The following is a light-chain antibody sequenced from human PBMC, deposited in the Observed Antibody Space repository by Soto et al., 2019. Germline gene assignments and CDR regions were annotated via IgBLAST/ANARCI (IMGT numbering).Light chain of an antibody. V-gene: IGKV3-20*01. CDR2: GAS. Sequence: EIVWTQSPGNLSLSPGERATLSCRASQSVSNNYLAWYQQKPGQAPRLLIYGASNRATGIPDRFSGSGSGTDFTLPISRLEPEDFAVYYCQQYGSSGTFGQGTKVDIK. J-gene: IGKJ1*01. CDR3: QQYGSSGT. CDR1: QSVSNNY.